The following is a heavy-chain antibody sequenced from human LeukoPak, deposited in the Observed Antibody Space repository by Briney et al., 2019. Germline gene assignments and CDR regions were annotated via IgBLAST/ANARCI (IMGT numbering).Heavy chain of an antibody. V-gene: IGHV1-69*02. D-gene: IGHD3-3*01. Sequence: SVKVSCKACGGTFSSYTISWVRQAPGQGLEWMGRIIPILGIANYAQKFQGRVTITADKSTSTADMELSSLRSEDTALYYCARASDFWSGYYVPDYYYYYMAVWGKGTTVTVSS. J-gene: IGHJ6*03. CDR1: GGTFSSYT. CDR2: IIPILGIA. CDR3: ARASDFWSGYYVPDYYYYYMAV.